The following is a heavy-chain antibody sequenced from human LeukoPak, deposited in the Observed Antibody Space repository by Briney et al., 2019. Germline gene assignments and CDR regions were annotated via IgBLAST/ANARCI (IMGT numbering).Heavy chain of an antibody. Sequence: QTGGSLRLSCAASGFTFSSYAMSWVRQAPGKGLEWVSGIHGRGGSAYYADSVKGRFTISRDNSKGALYLQMNSLRAEDTAVYYCATYGSGSPYKNYFDYWGQGTLVTVSS. J-gene: IGHJ4*02. CDR2: IHGRGGSA. V-gene: IGHV3-23*01. CDR1: GFTFSSYA. D-gene: IGHD3-10*01. CDR3: ATYGSGSPYKNYFDY.